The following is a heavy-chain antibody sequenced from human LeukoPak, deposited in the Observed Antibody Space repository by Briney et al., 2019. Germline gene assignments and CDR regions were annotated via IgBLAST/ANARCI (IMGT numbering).Heavy chain of an antibody. V-gene: IGHV4-30-4*08. CDR3: ARYGITIFGVVIIT. CDR1: GGSISSGGYY. J-gene: IGHJ5*02. CDR2: IYYSGST. D-gene: IGHD3-3*01. Sequence: SQTLSLTCTVSGGSISSGGYYWSWIRQHPGKGLEWIGYIYYSGSTYYNPSLKSRVTISVDTSKNQFSLKLSSVTAADTAVYYCARYGITIFGVVIITWGQGTLVTVSS.